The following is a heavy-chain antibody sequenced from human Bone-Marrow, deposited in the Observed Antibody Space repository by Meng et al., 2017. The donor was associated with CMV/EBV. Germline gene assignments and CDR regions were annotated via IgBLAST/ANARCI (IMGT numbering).Heavy chain of an antibody. CDR1: GFTFSDYY. J-gene: IGHJ6*02. V-gene: IGHV3-11*06. D-gene: IGHD2-2*01. CDR3: ARGGYCSSTSWPYYYYYYGMDV. Sequence: GGSLRLSWAASGFTFSDYYMSWIRQAPGKGLEWVSSISSSSSYIYYADSVKGRFTISRDNAKNSLSLQMNSLRAEDTAVYYCARGGYCSSTSWPYYYYYYGMDVWGQGTTVTVSS. CDR2: ISSSSSYI.